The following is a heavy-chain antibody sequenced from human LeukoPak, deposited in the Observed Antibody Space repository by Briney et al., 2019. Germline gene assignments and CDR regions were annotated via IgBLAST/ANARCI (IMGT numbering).Heavy chain of an antibody. J-gene: IGHJ6*02. CDR3: ASGGSGYYYYYGMDV. Sequence: SVKVSCKASGGTFSSYAISWVRQAPGQGLEWMGGIIPIFGTANYAQKFQGRVTITADESTSTAYMELSSLRSEDTAVYYCASGGSGYYYYYGMDVWGQGTTVAVSS. CDR1: GGTFSSYA. CDR2: IIPIFGTA. V-gene: IGHV1-69*13. D-gene: IGHD6-19*01.